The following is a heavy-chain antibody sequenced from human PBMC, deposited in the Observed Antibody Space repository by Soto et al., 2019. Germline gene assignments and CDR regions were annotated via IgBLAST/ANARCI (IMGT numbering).Heavy chain of an antibody. CDR1: GYTLTELS. CDR3: ATDTRYCSGGSCFSFDP. D-gene: IGHD2-15*01. V-gene: IGHV1-24*01. Sequence: RASVKVSCKVSGYTLTELSMHWVRQAPGKGLEWMGGFDPEDGETIYAQKFQGRVTMTEDTSTDTAYMELSSLRSEDTAVYYCATDTRYCSGGSCFSFDPWGQGTLVTVSS. J-gene: IGHJ5*02. CDR2: FDPEDGET.